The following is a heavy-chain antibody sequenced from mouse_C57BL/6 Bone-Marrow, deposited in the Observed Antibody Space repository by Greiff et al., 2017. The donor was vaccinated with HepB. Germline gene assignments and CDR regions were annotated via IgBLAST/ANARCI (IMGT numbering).Heavy chain of an antibody. Sequence: DVKLVESGGGLVQPGGSLSLSCAASGFTFTDYYMSWVRQPPGKALEWLGFIRNKANGYTTEYSASVKGRFTISRDNSQSILYLQMNALRAEDSATYYCARYMSSFYAMDYWGQGTSVTVSS. V-gene: IGHV7-3*01. J-gene: IGHJ4*01. CDR2: IRNKANGYTT. D-gene: IGHD1-1*01. CDR1: GFTFTDYY. CDR3: ARYMSSFYAMDY.